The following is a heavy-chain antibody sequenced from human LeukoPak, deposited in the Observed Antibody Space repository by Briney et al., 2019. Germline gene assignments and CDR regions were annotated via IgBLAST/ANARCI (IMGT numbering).Heavy chain of an antibody. CDR2: ISWNSGSI. V-gene: IGHV3-9*01. J-gene: IGHJ4*02. CDR3: ARDRGATAAYHYFDY. CDR1: GFTFDDYA. Sequence: GRSLGLSCAASGFTFDDYAMHWVRQAPGKGLEWVSGISWNSGSIGYADSVKGRFTISRDNAKNSLYLQMNSLRAEDTAVYYCARDRGATAAYHYFDYWGQGTLVTVSS. D-gene: IGHD6-13*01.